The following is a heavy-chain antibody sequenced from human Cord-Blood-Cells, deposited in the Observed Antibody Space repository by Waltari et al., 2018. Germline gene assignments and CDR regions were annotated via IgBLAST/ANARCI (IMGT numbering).Heavy chain of an antibody. V-gene: IGHV3-23*01. D-gene: IGHD1-26*01. CDR1: GFTFSSYA. CDR3: ANAVGATTDYYYYGMDV. J-gene: IGHJ6*02. CDR2: ISGSGGST. Sequence: EVQLLESGGGLVQPGGSLRLSCAASGFTFSSYAMSWVRQAPGKGLEWVSAISGSGGSTYYADSVKGRFTISRDNSKNTLYLQMNSLRAEDMAVYYCANAVGATTDYYYYGMDVWGQGTTVTVSS.